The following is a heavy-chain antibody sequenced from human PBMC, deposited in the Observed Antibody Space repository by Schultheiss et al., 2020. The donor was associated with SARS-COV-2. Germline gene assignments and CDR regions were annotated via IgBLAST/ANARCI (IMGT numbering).Heavy chain of an antibody. CDR3: AGVPRYCSSTSCYVDY. CDR2: IYYSGST. V-gene: IGHV4-59*06. D-gene: IGHD2-2*01. J-gene: IGHJ4*02. CDR1: GGSINSYY. Sequence: SETLSLTCTVSGGSINSYYWSWIRQHPGKGLEWIGYIYYSGSTYYNPSLKSLVTIAVDTSKNQFSLKLSSVTAEDTAVYYCAGVPRYCSSTSCYVDYWGQGTLVTVSS.